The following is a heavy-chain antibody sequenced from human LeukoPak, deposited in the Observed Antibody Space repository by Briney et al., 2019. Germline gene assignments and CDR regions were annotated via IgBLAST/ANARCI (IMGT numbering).Heavy chain of an antibody. CDR1: GFTFSSYT. CDR3: AKQLGYCSDGSCYFPY. Sequence: GGSLRLSCAVSGFTFSSYTMHWIRQAPGKGLEWVSAISNNGGYTYYADSVQGRFTISRDNSKSTLCLQMNSLRAEDTAVYYCAKQLGYCSDGSCYFPYWGQGTLVTVSS. D-gene: IGHD2-15*01. V-gene: IGHV3-23*01. J-gene: IGHJ4*02. CDR2: ISNNGGYT.